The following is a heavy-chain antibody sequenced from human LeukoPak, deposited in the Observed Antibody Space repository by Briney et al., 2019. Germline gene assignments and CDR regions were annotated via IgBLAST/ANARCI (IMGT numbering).Heavy chain of an antibody. J-gene: IGHJ5*02. V-gene: IGHV3-74*01. CDR1: GFTFSSYW. CDR3: ARGLSVGFLVSLSYNWFDP. Sequence: GGSRRLSCAASGFTFSSYWMHWVRQAPGKGLVWVSRINSDGSSTSYADSVKGRFTISRDNAKNTLYLQMNSLRAEDTAVYYCARGLSVGFLVSLSYNWFDPWGQGTLVAVSS. CDR2: INSDGSST. D-gene: IGHD3-3*02.